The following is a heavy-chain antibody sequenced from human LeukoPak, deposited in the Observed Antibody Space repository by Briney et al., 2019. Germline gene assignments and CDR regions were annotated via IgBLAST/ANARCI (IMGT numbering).Heavy chain of an antibody. CDR3: ARQLGDDHDAFDI. Sequence: PSETLSLTCTVSGGSISSSSYYWGWIRQPPGKGLEWIGSIYYSGSTYYNPSLKSRVTISVDTSKNQFSLKLSSVTAADTAVYYCARQLGDDHDAFDIWGTGTTVTV. CDR1: GGSISSSSYY. D-gene: IGHD2-21*02. V-gene: IGHV4-39*01. CDR2: IYYSGST. J-gene: IGHJ3*02.